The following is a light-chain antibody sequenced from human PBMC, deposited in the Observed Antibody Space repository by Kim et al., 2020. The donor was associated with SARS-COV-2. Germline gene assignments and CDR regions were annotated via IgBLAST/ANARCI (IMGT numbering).Light chain of an antibody. J-gene: IGLJ2*01. CDR1: SSDVGGYNY. CDR3: CSYAGSNSTVV. V-gene: IGLV2-11*01. Sequence: QSALTQPRSVPGSPGQSVTISCTGTSSDVGGYNYVSWYQQHPGKAPKLMIYDVSKRPSGVPNRFSGSKSGNTASLTISGLQAEDEADYYCCSYAGSNSTVVFGGGTQLTVL. CDR2: DVS.